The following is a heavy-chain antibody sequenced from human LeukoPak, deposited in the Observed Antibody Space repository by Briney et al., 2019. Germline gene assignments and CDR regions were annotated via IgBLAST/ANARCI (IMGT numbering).Heavy chain of an antibody. CDR3: ARGFEYLDY. CDR1: GFTFSSYA. Sequence: GGSLGLSCAASGFTFSSYAMHWVRQAPGKGLEWVAVISYDGSNKYYADSVKGRFTISRDNSKNTLYLQMNSLRAEDTAVYYCARGFEYLDYWGQGTLVTVSS. J-gene: IGHJ4*02. D-gene: IGHD6-6*01. V-gene: IGHV3-30-3*01. CDR2: ISYDGSNK.